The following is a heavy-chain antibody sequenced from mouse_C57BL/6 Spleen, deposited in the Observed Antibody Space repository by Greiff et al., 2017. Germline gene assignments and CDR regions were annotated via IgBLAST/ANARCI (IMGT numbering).Heavy chain of an antibody. Sequence: LQQPGAELVKPGASVKMSCKASGYTFTSYWITWVKQRPGQGLEWIGDIYPGSGSTNYNEKFKSKATLTVVTSSSTAYMQLSSLTSEDSAVYYCARRGYGNYDFDYWGQGTTLTVSS. D-gene: IGHD2-1*01. CDR2: IYPGSGST. V-gene: IGHV1-55*01. CDR3: ARRGYGNYDFDY. J-gene: IGHJ2*01. CDR1: GYTFTSYW.